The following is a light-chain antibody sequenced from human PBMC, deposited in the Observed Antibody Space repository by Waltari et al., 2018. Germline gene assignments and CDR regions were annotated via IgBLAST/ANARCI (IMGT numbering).Light chain of an antibody. CDR1: QSVSRN. Sequence: ETVMTQSPATLFVSPGERATISCRTSQSVSRNVAWYQQKPGQAPRLLIYDASTRATGIPARFSGSGSGTEFTLTISSLQSEDFAIYHCHQYNNWPPWTFGQGTKVEIK. V-gene: IGKV3-15*01. J-gene: IGKJ1*01. CDR3: HQYNNWPPWT. CDR2: DAS.